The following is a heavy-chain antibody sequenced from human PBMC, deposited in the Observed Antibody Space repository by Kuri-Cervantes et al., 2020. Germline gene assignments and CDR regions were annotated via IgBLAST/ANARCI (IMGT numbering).Heavy chain of an antibody. V-gene: IGHV1-2*02. CDR1: GYTFTGYY. Sequence: ASVKVSCKASGYTFTGYYMHWVRQAPGQGLEWMGWINPNSGGTNYAQKFQGRVTMTRDTSISTAYMELGRLRSDDTAVYYCARDGGDSGDYGDYWGQGTLVTVSS. CDR3: ARDGGDSGDYGDY. J-gene: IGHJ4*02. D-gene: IGHD3-10*01. CDR2: INPNSGGT.